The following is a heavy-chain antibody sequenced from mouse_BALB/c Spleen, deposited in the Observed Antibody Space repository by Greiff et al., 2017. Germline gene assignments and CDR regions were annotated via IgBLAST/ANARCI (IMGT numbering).Heavy chain of an antibody. D-gene: IGHD1-1*01. J-gene: IGHJ3*01. CDR1: GYTFTSYW. V-gene: IGHV1S81*02. Sequence: VQLQQSGAELVKPGASVKLSCKASGYTFTSYWMHWVKQRPGQGLEWIGEINPSNGRTNYNEKFKSKATLTVDKSSSTAYMQLSSLTSEDSAVYYCARGGSSSWFAYWGQGTLVTVSA. CDR2: INPSNGRT. CDR3: ARGGSSSWFAY.